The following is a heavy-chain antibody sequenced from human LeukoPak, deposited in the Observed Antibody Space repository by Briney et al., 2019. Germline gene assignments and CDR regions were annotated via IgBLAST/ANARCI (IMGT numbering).Heavy chain of an antibody. CDR1: GGSFSGYY. Sequence: SETLSLTCAVSGGSFSGYYWSWIRQPPGKGLEWIGEINHSGSTNYNPSLKSRVTISVDTSKNQFSLKLRSVTAADTAVYYCAREDAEQMDNSFDIWGQGTMVTVSS. V-gene: IGHV4-34*01. D-gene: IGHD5-24*01. CDR3: AREDAEQMDNSFDI. CDR2: INHSGST. J-gene: IGHJ3*02.